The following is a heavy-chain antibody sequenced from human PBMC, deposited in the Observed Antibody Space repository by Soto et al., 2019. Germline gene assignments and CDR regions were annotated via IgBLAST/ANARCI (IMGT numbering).Heavy chain of an antibody. CDR1: GFTFSSYS. V-gene: IGHV3-30*18. D-gene: IGHD2-2*01. CDR2: ISYDGSNK. J-gene: IGHJ6*02. Sequence: LILSCAASGFTFSSYSMNWVRQAPGKGLEWVAVISYDGSNKYYADSVKGRFTISRDNSKNTLYLQMNGLRAEDTAVYYCAKAGDCSSTSCSPRDYYYGMDVWGQGTTVTVSS. CDR3: AKAGDCSSTSCSPRDYYYGMDV.